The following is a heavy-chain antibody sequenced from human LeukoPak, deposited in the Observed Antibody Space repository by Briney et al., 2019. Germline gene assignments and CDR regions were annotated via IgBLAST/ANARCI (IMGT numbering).Heavy chain of an antibody. J-gene: IGHJ4*02. CDR3: ASSLDSSSWYKPPGY. Sequence: PGGSLRLSCAASGFTFRSYEMNWIRQAPGKGLEWVAYISSSGKTKHHADSVKGRFTISRDNAKNSLYLQMNSLRAEDTAVYYCASSLDSSSWYKPPGYWGQGTLVTVSS. CDR2: ISSSGKTK. V-gene: IGHV3-48*03. CDR1: GFTFRSYE. D-gene: IGHD6-13*01.